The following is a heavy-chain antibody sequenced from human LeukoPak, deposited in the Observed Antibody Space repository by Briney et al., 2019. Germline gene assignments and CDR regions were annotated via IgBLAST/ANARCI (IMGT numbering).Heavy chain of an antibody. Sequence: PGGSLRLSCAASGLTFSSYAMSWVRQAPGKGLEWVSAISGSGGGTYYADSVKGRFTISRDNSKNTLYLQVNSLRAEDTAVYYCAKRQVVGDGGFDYWGQGTPVTVSS. CDR1: GLTFSSYA. V-gene: IGHV3-23*01. D-gene: IGHD6-19*01. CDR3: AKRQVVGDGGFDY. CDR2: ISGSGGGT. J-gene: IGHJ4*02.